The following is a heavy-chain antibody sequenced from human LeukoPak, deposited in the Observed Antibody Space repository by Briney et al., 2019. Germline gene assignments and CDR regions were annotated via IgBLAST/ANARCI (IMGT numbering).Heavy chain of an antibody. CDR1: GXTFSRFD. J-gene: IGHJ4*02. V-gene: IGHV3-13*01. CDR2: INSAGDT. Sequence: GGSLRLSWAASGXTFSRFDMHWVRQPTGKGLEWVSAINSAGDTFYSGSVKGRFAISREDGRNSLYLHMDSLRAGDTAVYYCARGGGGNADFDYWGQGTLVTVSS. D-gene: IGHD4-23*01. CDR3: ARGGGGNADFDY.